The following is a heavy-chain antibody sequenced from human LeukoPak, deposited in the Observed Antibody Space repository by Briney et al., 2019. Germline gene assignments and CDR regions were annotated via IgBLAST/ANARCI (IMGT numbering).Heavy chain of an antibody. CDR1: GFTFSSYD. Sequence: PGGSLRLSCAASGFTFSSYDMHWVRQAPGKGLEWVAVISYDGSNKYYAASVKGRFTISRDNSKNTLYLQMNSRRADDTAEYYCAKEPSGDSFGSYGMDVWGQGTTVTVSS. V-gene: IGHV3-30*18. J-gene: IGHJ6*02. CDR2: ISYDGSNK. D-gene: IGHD5-18*01. CDR3: AKEPSGDSFGSYGMDV.